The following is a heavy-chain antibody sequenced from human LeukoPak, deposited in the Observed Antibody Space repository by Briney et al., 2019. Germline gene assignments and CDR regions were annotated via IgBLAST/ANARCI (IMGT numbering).Heavy chain of an antibody. CDR1: GGSISSYY. Sequence: SETLSLTCTVSGGSISSYYWGWIRQPPGKGLEWIGSIYYSGSTYYNPSLKSRVTISVDTSKNQFSLKLSSVTAADTAVYYCAAQRWLQPIDYWGQGTLVTVSS. CDR3: AAQRWLQPIDY. J-gene: IGHJ4*02. V-gene: IGHV4-39*07. CDR2: IYYSGST. D-gene: IGHD5-24*01.